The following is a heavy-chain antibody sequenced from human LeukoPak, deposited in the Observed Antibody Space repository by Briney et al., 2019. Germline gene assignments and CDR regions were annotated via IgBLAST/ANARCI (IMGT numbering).Heavy chain of an antibody. CDR1: VFTFSSYA. CDR3: AKDTYYYDSSGYSS. D-gene: IGHD3-22*01. V-gene: IGHV3-23*01. J-gene: IGHJ4*02. Sequence: GGSLRLSCAASVFTFSSYAMSWVRQAPGKGLEWVSAISGSGGSTYYADSVKGRFTISRDNSKNTLYLQMNSLRAEDTAVYYCAKDTYYYDSSGYSSWGQGTLVTVSS. CDR2: ISGSGGST.